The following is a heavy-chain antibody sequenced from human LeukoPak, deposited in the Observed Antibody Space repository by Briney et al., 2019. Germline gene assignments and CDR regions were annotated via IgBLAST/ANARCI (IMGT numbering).Heavy chain of an antibody. Sequence: PGGSLSLSCAASGFTFSSYEMNWVRQAPGKGLEWVSYLSSSGSTIYYADSVKGRFSISRDNAKNSLYLQMNNLRAEDTAVYYCARTPLEMATINGAFDIWGQGTMVTVSS. V-gene: IGHV3-48*03. CDR1: GFTFSSYE. CDR3: ARTPLEMATINGAFDI. CDR2: LSSSGSTI. J-gene: IGHJ3*02. D-gene: IGHD5-24*01.